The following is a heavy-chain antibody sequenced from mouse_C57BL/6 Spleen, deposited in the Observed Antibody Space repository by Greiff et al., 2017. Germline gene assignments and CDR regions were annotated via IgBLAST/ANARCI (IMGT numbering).Heavy chain of an antibody. D-gene: IGHD2-13*01. Sequence: VQLQQPGAELVMPGASVKLSCKASGYTFTSYWMNWVKQRPGKGLEWLGEIDPSDSYTNSNQKFKGKYTLTGDKSSSTAYMQLSSLTSEDSAVYYCARDGEGYFEVWGTGTTVTVAS. CDR3: ARDGEGYFEV. CDR2: IDPSDSYT. J-gene: IGHJ1*03. CDR1: GYTFTSYW. V-gene: IGHV1-69*01.